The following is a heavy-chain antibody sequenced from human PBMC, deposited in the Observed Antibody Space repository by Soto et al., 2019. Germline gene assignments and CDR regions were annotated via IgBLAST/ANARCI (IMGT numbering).Heavy chain of an antibody. CDR3: ARLVPIVVVVAAGRANWFDP. CDR1: GYSFTSYW. D-gene: IGHD2-15*01. Sequence: GESLKISCKGSGYSFTSYWIGWVRQMPGKGLEWMGIIYPGDSDTRYSPSFQGQVTISADKSISTAYLQWSSLKASDTAMYYCARLVPIVVVVAAGRANWFDPWGQGTLVTVSS. V-gene: IGHV5-51*01. CDR2: IYPGDSDT. J-gene: IGHJ5*02.